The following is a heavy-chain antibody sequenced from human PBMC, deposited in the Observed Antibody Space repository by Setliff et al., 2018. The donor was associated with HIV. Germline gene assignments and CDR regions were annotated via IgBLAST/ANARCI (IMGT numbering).Heavy chain of an antibody. Sequence: PGGSLRLSCAASGFTFSSYGMHWVRQAPGKGLEWVAFVRYDGSNKYHADSVKGRFTISRDNAKNSLYLQMNSLRAEDTAVYYCARAWYSSSQIGYWGQGTLVTVSS. CDR1: GFTFSSYG. D-gene: IGHD6-6*01. V-gene: IGHV3-30*02. CDR2: VRYDGSNK. CDR3: ARAWYSSSQIGY. J-gene: IGHJ4*02.